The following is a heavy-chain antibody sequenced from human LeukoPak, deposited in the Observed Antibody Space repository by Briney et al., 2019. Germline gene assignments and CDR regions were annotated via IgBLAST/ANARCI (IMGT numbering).Heavy chain of an antibody. CDR1: GYTFTDYY. V-gene: IGHV1-2*06. CDR2: IYPNSGGT. CDR3: AALLAASGNWFDP. Sequence: GASVKVSCKASGYTFTDYYMHWVRQAPGQGLEWMGRIYPNSGGTNYAQKFQGRVAMTRDTSISTAYVELSRLRSDDTAVYYCAALLAASGNWFDPWGQGTLVTVSS. J-gene: IGHJ5*02. D-gene: IGHD6-13*01.